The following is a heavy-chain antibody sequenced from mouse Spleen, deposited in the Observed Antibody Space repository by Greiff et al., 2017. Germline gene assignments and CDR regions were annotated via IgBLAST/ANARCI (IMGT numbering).Heavy chain of an antibody. Sequence: LVESGPELVKPGASVKISCKASGYSFTDYNMNWVKQSNGKSLEWIGVINPNYGTTSYNQKFKGKATLTVDQSSSTAYMQLNSLTSEDSAVYYCARLGTHGSSYPYWYFDVWGAGTTVTVSS. CDR2: INPNYGTT. CDR1: GYSFTDYN. V-gene: IGHV1-39*01. J-gene: IGHJ1*01. CDR3: ARLGTHGSSYPYWYFDV. D-gene: IGHD1-1*01.